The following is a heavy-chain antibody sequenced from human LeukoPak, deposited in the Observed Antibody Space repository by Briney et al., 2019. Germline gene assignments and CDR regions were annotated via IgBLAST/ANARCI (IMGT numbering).Heavy chain of an antibody. D-gene: IGHD6-19*01. CDR3: ASLNMLSNGYSSGWSFGY. Sequence: EASVKVSCKASGYTFTSYYMHWVRQAPGQGLEWMGIINPSGGSTSYAQKFQGRVTMTRDTSTSIVYMELSSLRSEDTAVYYCASLNMLSNGYSSGWSFGYWGQGTLVTVSS. CDR2: INPSGGST. V-gene: IGHV1-46*01. J-gene: IGHJ4*02. CDR1: GYTFTSYY.